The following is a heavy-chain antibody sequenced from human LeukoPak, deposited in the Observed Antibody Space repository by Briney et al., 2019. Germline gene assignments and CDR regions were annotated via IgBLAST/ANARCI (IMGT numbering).Heavy chain of an antibody. CDR3: AKDRTGIAVAARGGTFDY. D-gene: IGHD6-19*01. Sequence: GGSLRLSCAASGFTFDDYTMYWVRQALGKGLEWVSLISWDGGITYYADSVKGRFTISRDNSKNSLYLQMNSLRTEDTALYYCAKDRTGIAVAARGGTFDYWGQGTLVTVSS. CDR1: GFTFDDYT. J-gene: IGHJ4*02. V-gene: IGHV3-43*01. CDR2: ISWDGGIT.